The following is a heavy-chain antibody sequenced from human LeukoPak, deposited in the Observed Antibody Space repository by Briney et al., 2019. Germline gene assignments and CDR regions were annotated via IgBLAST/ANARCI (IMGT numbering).Heavy chain of an antibody. J-gene: IGHJ3*02. CDR1: GGSISSDNYY. CDR3: ARDKVPPANYGGNSGDAFDI. V-gene: IGHV4-61*02. Sequence: PSETLSLTCTVSGGSISSDNYYWSWIRQPAGKGLEWIGRIWPDGVTSYKPSLKSRVTVSIDTSKNQFSLKLSSVTAADTAVYYCARDKVPPANYGGNSGDAFDIWGQGTMVTVSS. CDR2: IWPDGVT. D-gene: IGHD4-23*01.